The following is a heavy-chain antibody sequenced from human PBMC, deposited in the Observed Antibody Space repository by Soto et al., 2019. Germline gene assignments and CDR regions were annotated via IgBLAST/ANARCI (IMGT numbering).Heavy chain of an antibody. CDR1: GYLFTSYG. CDR2: INTYNGKT. J-gene: IGHJ6*02. CDR3: AMVDVYVTPSPQDV. D-gene: IGHD3-16*01. V-gene: IGHV1-18*01. Sequence: QVQLVQSGAEVKNPGASVKVSCKTSGYLFTSYGIGWARQAPGQGLEWMGWINTYNGKTNYAQNLQGRVTLTTDTSTSTAYMELRSLRSNDTAIYYCAMVDVYVTPSPQDVWGQGTTVTVSS.